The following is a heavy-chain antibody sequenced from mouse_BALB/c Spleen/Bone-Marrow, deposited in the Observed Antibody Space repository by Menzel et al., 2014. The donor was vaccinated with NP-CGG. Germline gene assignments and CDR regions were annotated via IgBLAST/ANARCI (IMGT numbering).Heavy chain of an antibody. CDR3: ARDDYDRAWFAY. D-gene: IGHD2-4*01. CDR2: INPGSGGT. CDR1: GYAFANYL. J-gene: IGHJ3*01. Sequence: VQRVESGAELVRPGTSVKVSCKASGYAFANYLIEWVKQRPGQGLEWIGVINPGSGGTNYNEKFKGKATLTADKSSSTAFMQLSSLTSDASAVYFGARDDYDRAWFAYWGQGTLVTVSA. V-gene: IGHV1-54*01.